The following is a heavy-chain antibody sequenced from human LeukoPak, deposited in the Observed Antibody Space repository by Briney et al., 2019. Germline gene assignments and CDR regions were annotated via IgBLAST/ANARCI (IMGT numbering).Heavy chain of an antibody. J-gene: IGHJ5*02. V-gene: IGHV1-2*02. D-gene: IGHD4-17*01. CDR2: INPKSGGT. CDR1: GYTFTGYN. CDR3: ARDLIGVGYGDLGNWFDP. Sequence: GASVKVSCKASGYTFTGYNMHWVRQAPGQGLEWMGWINPKSGGTNYAQKFQGRVTMTRDTSISTAYMELSRLRSDDTAVYYCARDLIGVGYGDLGNWFDPWGQGTLVTVSS.